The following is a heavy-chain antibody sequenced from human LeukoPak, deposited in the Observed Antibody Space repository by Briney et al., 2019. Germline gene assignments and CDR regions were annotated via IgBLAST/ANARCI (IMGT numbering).Heavy chain of an antibody. V-gene: IGHV1-18*04. Sequence: ASVKVSCKASGYTFTSYYMHWVRQAPGQGLEWMGWISAYNGNTNYAQKLQGRVTMTTDTSTSTAYMELRSLRSDDTAVYYCARGYYDPPGDAFDIWGQGTMVTVSS. CDR1: GYTFTSYY. CDR2: ISAYNGNT. CDR3: ARGYYDPPGDAFDI. D-gene: IGHD3-22*01. J-gene: IGHJ3*02.